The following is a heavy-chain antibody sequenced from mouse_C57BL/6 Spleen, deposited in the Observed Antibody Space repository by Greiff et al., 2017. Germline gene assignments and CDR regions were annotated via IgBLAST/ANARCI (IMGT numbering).Heavy chain of an antibody. Sequence: EVKLLASGGGLVKPGGSLKLSCAASGFTFSDYGLHWVRQAPEQGLEWVAYFSSGSNTIYYADTVKGRFTFSRDNANTTLFLQMTSQRSEDTAMYYCARSGTGTEFAYWGQGTLVTVSA. V-gene: IGHV5-17*01. CDR2: FSSGSNTI. J-gene: IGHJ3*01. CDR1: GFTFSDYG. D-gene: IGHD4-1*01. CDR3: ARSGTGTEFAY.